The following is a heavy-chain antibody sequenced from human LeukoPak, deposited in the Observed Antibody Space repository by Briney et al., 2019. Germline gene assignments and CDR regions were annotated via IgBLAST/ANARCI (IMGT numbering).Heavy chain of an antibody. Sequence: SETLSLTCTVSCGSIRSSSYYWGGIRQPPGKGLEWIGSIYYSGSTYYNASLKSRGTISVDTSKNQFSLKLNSVTAADTAVYFCARLVVAVAATGYFDYWGQGTLVTVSS. CDR2: IYYSGST. V-gene: IGHV4-39*01. CDR1: CGSIRSSSYY. D-gene: IGHD6-19*01. CDR3: ARLVVAVAATGYFDY. J-gene: IGHJ4*02.